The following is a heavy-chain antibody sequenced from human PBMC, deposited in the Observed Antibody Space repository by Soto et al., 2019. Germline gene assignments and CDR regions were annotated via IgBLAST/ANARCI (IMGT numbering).Heavy chain of an antibody. V-gene: IGHV1-46*01. D-gene: IGHD6-19*01. CDR2: INTSGGGT. CDR1: GFTFTSYC. Sequence: QVQLVQSGAEVKKPGASVKVSCKTSGFTFTSYCMHWVRQATGQGLEWMGIINTSGGGTSYAHKFQGRVTMTRDTSTSTAYIEMSSLRYADTAMYYCATYYCAREGSSGWPFDYWGQGTLVTVSS. CDR3: ATYYCAREGSSGWPFDY. J-gene: IGHJ4*02.